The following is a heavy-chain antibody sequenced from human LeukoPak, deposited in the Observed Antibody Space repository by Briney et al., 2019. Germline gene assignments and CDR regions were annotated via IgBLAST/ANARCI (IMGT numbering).Heavy chain of an antibody. CDR2: ISDDGSNK. CDR3: ARDQGWKTFSYYMDV. V-gene: IGHV3-30*01. J-gene: IGHJ6*03. D-gene: IGHD1-1*01. CDR1: GFTFSSYV. Sequence: GESLRLSCAASGFTFSSYVMYWARQAPGKGLEWVAVISDDGSNKFYADSVKGRSTISRDGSKSTLYLQLNSLRVEDTAVYCCARDQGWKTFSYYMDVWGKGTTVTVSS.